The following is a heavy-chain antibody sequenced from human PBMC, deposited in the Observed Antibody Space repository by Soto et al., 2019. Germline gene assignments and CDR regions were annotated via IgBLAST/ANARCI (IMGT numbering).Heavy chain of an antibody. CDR2: IYYSGST. CDR3: ARVNRIAAAGLYNWFDP. V-gene: IGHV4-59*01. D-gene: IGHD6-13*01. CDR1: CGSISSYY. J-gene: IGHJ5*02. Sequence: SETLSLTCTVSCGSISSYYWSWIPQPPGKGLEWIGYIYYSGSTNYNPSLKSRVTISVDTSKNQFSLKLSSVTAADTAVYYCARVNRIAAAGLYNWFDPWGQGTLVTVS.